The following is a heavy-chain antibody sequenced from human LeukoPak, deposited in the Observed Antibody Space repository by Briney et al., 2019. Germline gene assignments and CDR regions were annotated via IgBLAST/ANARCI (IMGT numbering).Heavy chain of an antibody. Sequence: SQTLSLTCAISGDSVSSNSAAWNWIRQSPSRGLEWLGRTYYRSKWYNDYAVSVKSRITINPDTSKNLFSLRLRSVTAADTAVHFCARGRVSSSTYYSTYYYYSYMDVWGKGTTVTVSS. CDR2: TYYRSKWYN. CDR3: ARGRVSSSTYYSTYYYYSYMDV. CDR1: GDSVSSNSAA. D-gene: IGHD3-22*01. J-gene: IGHJ6*03. V-gene: IGHV6-1*01.